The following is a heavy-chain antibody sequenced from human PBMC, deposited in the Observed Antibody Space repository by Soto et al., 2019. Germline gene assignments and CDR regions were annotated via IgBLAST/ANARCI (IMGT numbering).Heavy chain of an antibody. V-gene: IGHV3-9*01. D-gene: IGHD2-2*01. CDR2: ISWNSGSI. J-gene: IGHJ3*02. CDR3: ARHIVVVPAATEGAFDI. Sequence: VQLVESGGGLVQPGRSLRLSCAASGFTFDDYAMHWVRQAPGKGLEWVSGISWNSGSIGYADSVKGRFTISRDNAKNSLYLQMNSLRAEDTALYYCARHIVVVPAATEGAFDIWGQGTMVTVSS. CDR1: GFTFDDYA.